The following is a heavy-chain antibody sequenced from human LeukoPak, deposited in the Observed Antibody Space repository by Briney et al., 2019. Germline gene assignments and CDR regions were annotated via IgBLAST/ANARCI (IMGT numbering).Heavy chain of an antibody. J-gene: IGHJ4*02. CDR3: ARDGLTTVTIDY. CDR2: ITYDGSNK. CDR1: GLTFSSCA. D-gene: IGHD4-17*01. Sequence: PGRTLRLFCSASGLTFSSCAMVWLRQAPGKGLEWVAVITYDGSNKNYADSVKGRFTISRDNSKNTLYLEMNSLRPEVTAVYYCARDGLTTVTIDYWGQGTLVTVSS. V-gene: IGHV3-30-3*01.